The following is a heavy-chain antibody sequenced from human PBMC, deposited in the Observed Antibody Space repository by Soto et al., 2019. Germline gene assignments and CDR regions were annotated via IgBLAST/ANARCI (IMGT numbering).Heavy chain of an antibody. V-gene: IGHV5-51*01. J-gene: IGHJ4*02. D-gene: IGHD3-9*01. CDR1: GYSFTSYW. Sequence: GESLKISCQGSGYSFTSYWIGWVRQMPGKGLEWMGIIYPGDSDTRYSPSFQGQVTISADKSISTAYLQWSSLKASDTAMYYCARLTFYDILTGYYGSFDYWGQGTPVTVSS. CDR3: ARLTFYDILTGYYGSFDY. CDR2: IYPGDSDT.